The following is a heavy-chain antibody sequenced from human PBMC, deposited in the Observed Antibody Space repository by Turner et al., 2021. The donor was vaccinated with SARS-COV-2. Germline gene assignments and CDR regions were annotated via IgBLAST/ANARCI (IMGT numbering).Heavy chain of an antibody. CDR3: ARDLNYYGMDV. J-gene: IGHJ6*02. CDR2: IYSGGST. D-gene: IGHD3-9*01. V-gene: IGHV3-53*04. CDR1: GITVSSNY. Sequence: EVQLVESGGGLVQPGGSMRLSCAGSGITVSSNYISWVRPAPGKGLEWVSVIYSGGSTYYADSVKGRFTISRHNSKNTLYLQMNSLRAEDTAVYYCARDLNYYGMDVWGQGTTVTVSS.